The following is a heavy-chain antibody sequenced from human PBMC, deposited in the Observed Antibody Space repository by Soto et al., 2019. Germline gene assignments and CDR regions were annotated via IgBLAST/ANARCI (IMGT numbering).Heavy chain of an antibody. Sequence: SETLSLTCTVSGVSICSSSYFWGWIRQPPGKGLEWIGSIYYRGSTYYNPSLKSRVTISVDTFKSQFSLKLSSVTAADTAVYYCARFGVHFDYWGKGTLVTVSS. CDR2: IYYRGST. J-gene: IGHJ4*01. CDR3: ARFGVHFDY. D-gene: IGHD3-10*01. CDR1: GVSICSSSYF. V-gene: IGHV4-39*01.